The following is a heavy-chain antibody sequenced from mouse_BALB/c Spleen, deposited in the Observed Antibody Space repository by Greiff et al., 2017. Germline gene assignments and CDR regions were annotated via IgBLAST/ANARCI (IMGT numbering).Heavy chain of an antibody. Sequence: EVKLQESGTVLARPGASVKMSCKASGYSFTSYWMHWVKQRPGQGLEWIGAIYPGNSDTSYNQKFKGKAKLTAVTSASTAYMELSSLTNEDSAVYYCTRGDKRQLGLDYWGQGTTLTVSS. D-gene: IGHD3-2*01. CDR2: IYPGNSDT. CDR1: GYSFTSYW. V-gene: IGHV1-5*01. CDR3: TRGDKRQLGLDY. J-gene: IGHJ2*01.